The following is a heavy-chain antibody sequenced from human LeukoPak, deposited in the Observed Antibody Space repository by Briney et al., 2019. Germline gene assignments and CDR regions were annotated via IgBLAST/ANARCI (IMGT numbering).Heavy chain of an antibody. CDR2: ISSSSHYT. CDR1: GFTFSDRY. Sequence: GGSLRLSCAASGFTFSDRYMGWVRQAPGKGLAWVSYISSSSHYTNYEASVRGRFIISRDNARDSVYLQMNSLRVEDTAIYYCVTETTEGAKDYWGQGTLVTVSS. D-gene: IGHD1-14*01. CDR3: VTETTEGAKDY. J-gene: IGHJ4*02. V-gene: IGHV3-11*05.